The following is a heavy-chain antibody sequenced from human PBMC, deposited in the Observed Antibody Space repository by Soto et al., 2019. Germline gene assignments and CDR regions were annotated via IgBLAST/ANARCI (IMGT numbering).Heavy chain of an antibody. D-gene: IGHD3-10*01. CDR3: ARGESLLWFGELYYFDY. V-gene: IGHV3-74*01. CDR2: INTDGSGT. J-gene: IGHJ4*02. CDR1: GFTFSSDW. Sequence: GGSLRLSCAASGFTFSSDWMHWVRQAPGKGLVWVSRINTDGSGTTYADSVKGRFTISRDNAKNSLYLQMNSLRAEDTAVYYCARGESLLWFGELYYFDYWGQGT.